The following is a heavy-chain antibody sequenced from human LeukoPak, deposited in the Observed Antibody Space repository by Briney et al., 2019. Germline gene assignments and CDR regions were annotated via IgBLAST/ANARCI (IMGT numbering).Heavy chain of an antibody. V-gene: IGHV4-34*01. D-gene: IGHD1-7*01. J-gene: IGHJ4*02. Sequence: SETLSLTCAVYGGSFSGYYWSWIRQPPGKGLEWIGEINHSGSTNYNPSLKSRATISVDTSKNQFSLKLSSVTAADTAVYYCARGGRLGTLVYWGQGTLVTVSS. CDR1: GGSFSGYY. CDR3: ARGGRLGTLVY. CDR2: INHSGST.